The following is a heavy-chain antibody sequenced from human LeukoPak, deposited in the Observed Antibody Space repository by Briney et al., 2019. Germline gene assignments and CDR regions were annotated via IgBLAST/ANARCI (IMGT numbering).Heavy chain of an antibody. V-gene: IGHV4-59*11. CDR3: ARGGIYRNGAFDI. CDR1: GASISSHY. D-gene: IGHD2-21*01. CDR2: IYYSGST. J-gene: IGHJ3*02. Sequence: PSETLSLTCTVSGASISSHYWSWVRQPPGKGLEWLGYIYYSGSTNYNPSLKSRSTISVDTSKNQFSLKLSSVTAADTAVYSYARGGIYRNGAFDIWGQGTMVTVSS.